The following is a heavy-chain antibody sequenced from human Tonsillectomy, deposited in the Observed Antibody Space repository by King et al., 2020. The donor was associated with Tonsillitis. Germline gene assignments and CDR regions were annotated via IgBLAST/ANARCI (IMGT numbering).Heavy chain of an antibody. Sequence: VQLQESGPGLVKPSETLSLTCTVSGGSISSYYWSWIRQPPGKGLEWIGYIYYSGSTNYNPSLKSRVTISVDTSKNQFSLKLSSVTAADTAVYYCARGTNYDSWSGHSHQMGDAFDIWGQGTMVTVSS. J-gene: IGHJ3*02. CDR3: ARGTNYDSWSGHSHQMGDAFDI. CDR2: IYYSGST. D-gene: IGHD3-3*01. CDR1: GGSISSYY. V-gene: IGHV4-59*01.